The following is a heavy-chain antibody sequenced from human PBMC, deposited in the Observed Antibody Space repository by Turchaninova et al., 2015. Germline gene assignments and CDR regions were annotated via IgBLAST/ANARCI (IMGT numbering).Heavy chain of an antibody. Sequence: QVQLQESGPGLVKPSETLSLTCTVSGGSISSYYWNWIRQPPGKGLEWIGYISYSGSTNYNPSLKSRVTISVDTSKNQFSLNLSSVTAADTAVYYCARSGSYHGNFDYWGQGTLVTVSS. D-gene: IGHD1-26*01. CDR3: ARSGSYHGNFDY. V-gene: IGHV4-59*01. CDR1: GGSISSYY. CDR2: ISYSGST. J-gene: IGHJ4*02.